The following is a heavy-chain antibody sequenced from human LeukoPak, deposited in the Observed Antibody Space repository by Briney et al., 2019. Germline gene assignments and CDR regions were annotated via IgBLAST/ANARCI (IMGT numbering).Heavy chain of an antibody. V-gene: IGHV4-39*07. CDR1: GGSISSSNYY. Sequence: SETLSLTCTVSGGSISSSNYYWAWIRQPPGQGLEWIGSIYYRGNAYYNPSLKSRVTISVDTSKNQFSLKLSSVTAADTAVYYCAATETYSYGLDYWGQGTLVTVSS. J-gene: IGHJ4*02. CDR2: IYYRGNA. CDR3: AATETYSYGLDY. D-gene: IGHD5-18*01.